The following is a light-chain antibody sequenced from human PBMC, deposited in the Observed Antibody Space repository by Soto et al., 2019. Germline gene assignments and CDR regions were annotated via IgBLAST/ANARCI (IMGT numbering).Light chain of an antibody. CDR3: QQSFSITFP. CDR2: DAS. J-gene: IGKJ3*01. CDR1: QTIGKY. Sequence: DIQMTQSPSSLSATVGDRVTITCRASQTIGKYLNWYQQQPGKVPKLLIYDASYLQSGVPSRLSGSESGTDFTLNISDLRPEDFATYYCQQSFSITFPFGPGTKVDIX. V-gene: IGKV1-39*01.